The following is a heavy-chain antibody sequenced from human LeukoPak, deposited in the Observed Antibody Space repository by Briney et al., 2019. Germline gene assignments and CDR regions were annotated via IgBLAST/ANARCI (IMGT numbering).Heavy chain of an antibody. Sequence: PGGSLRLPCAASGFTFSSYAMSWVRQAPGEGLEWVLAISGSGNSTYYADSVKGRFTISRDNSKNTLYLLMNSLRDEDTAVYFCAKGGVPGTHYFDRWGQGTLVTVSS. V-gene: IGHV3-23*01. J-gene: IGHJ4*02. CDR2: ISGSGNST. D-gene: IGHD2-15*01. CDR3: AKGGVPGTHYFDR. CDR1: GFTFSSYA.